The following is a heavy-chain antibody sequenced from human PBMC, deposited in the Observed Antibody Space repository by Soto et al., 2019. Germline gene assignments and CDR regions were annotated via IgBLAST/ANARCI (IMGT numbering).Heavy chain of an antibody. D-gene: IGHD3-9*01. J-gene: IGHJ4*02. CDR2: ISSSTSTI. Sequence: GGSLRLSCAASGFTFSSYSMNWVRQAPGKGLEWVSYISSSTSTIYYADSVKGRFSISRDNSKSMLYLEINSLRTEDTAVYFCAKEYDIVTGSDHWGQGTVVTVS. CDR3: AKEYDIVTGSDH. CDR1: GFTFSSYS. V-gene: IGHV3-48*01.